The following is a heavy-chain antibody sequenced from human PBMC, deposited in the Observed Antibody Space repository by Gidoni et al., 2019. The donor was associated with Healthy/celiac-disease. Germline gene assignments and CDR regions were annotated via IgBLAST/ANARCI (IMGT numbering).Heavy chain of an antibody. CDR2: IYSGGST. V-gene: IGHV3-53*02. D-gene: IGHD5-12*01. CDR3: ARAPASYSGYDLLTDY. Sequence: EVQLVATGGGLIQPGGSLRLSCAASGFTVSSNYMSWVRQAPGKGLEWVSVIYSGGSTYYADSVKGRFTISRDNSKNTLYLQMNSLRAEDTAVYYCARAPASYSGYDLLTDYWGQGTLVTVSS. J-gene: IGHJ4*02. CDR1: GFTVSSNY.